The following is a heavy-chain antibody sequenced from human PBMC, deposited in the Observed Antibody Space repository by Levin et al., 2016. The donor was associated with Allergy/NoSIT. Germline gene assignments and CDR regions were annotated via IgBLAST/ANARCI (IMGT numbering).Heavy chain of an antibody. J-gene: IGHJ4*02. Sequence: VRQMPGKGLEWVANIKQDGSEKYYVDSVKGRFTISRDNAKNSLYLQMNSLRAEDTAVYYCARDGIRFLEWLLPKGNVDYWGQGTLVTVSS. CDR2: IKQDGSEK. CDR3: ARDGIRFLEWLLPKGNVDY. V-gene: IGHV3-7*05. D-gene: IGHD3-3*01.